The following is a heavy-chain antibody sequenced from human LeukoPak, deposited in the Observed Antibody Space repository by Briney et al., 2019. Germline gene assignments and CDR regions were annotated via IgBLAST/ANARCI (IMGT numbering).Heavy chain of an antibody. J-gene: IGHJ4*02. V-gene: IGHV3-49*04. Sequence: TGGSLRLSCTASGFTFGDYAMSWVRQAPGKGLEWVGFIRSKAYGGTTEYAASVKGRFTISGDDSKSIAYLQMNSLKTEDTAVYYCTHHPGSYASLVLEGNWGQGTLVTVSS. CDR2: IRSKAYGGTT. CDR1: GFTFGDYA. D-gene: IGHD1-26*01. CDR3: THHPGSYASLVLEGN.